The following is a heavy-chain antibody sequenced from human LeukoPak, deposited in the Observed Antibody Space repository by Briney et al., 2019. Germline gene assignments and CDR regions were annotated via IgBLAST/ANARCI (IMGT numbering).Heavy chain of an antibody. CDR2: IKQDGSEK. CDR1: GLTFSNYW. Sequence: PGGSLRLSCAASGLTFSNYWMTWVRQAPGKGLEWVANIKQDGSEKNYVDSVKGRFTISRDNAKNSPYLQMNSLRVEDTAVYYCANARGADYRFDYWGQGTLVTVSS. D-gene: IGHD4-11*01. V-gene: IGHV3-7*01. CDR3: ANARGADYRFDY. J-gene: IGHJ4*02.